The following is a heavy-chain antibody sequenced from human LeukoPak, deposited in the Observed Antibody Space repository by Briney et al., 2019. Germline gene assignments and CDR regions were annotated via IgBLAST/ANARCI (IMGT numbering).Heavy chain of an antibody. J-gene: IGHJ4*02. CDR1: GYSFVLYG. V-gene: IGHV1-18*01. CDR3: ARDENYGIFFNVDY. CDR2: ISGSTGDT. Sequence: ASVKVSCKASGYSFVLYGISWVRQAPGEGPEWMGWISGSTGDTKYAQKFQGRVTMTADTSTSTAYMELRSLRSDDTAVHYCARDENYGIFFNVDYWGQGTLVTVSS. D-gene: IGHD4-17*01.